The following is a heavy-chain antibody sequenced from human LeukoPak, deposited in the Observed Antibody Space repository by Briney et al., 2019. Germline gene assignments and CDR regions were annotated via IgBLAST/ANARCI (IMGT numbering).Heavy chain of an antibody. D-gene: IGHD2-2*02. J-gene: IGHJ6*02. V-gene: IGHV4-61*02. CDR1: GGSISSGSYY. CDR2: IYTSGST. CDR3: AREYPTSGGYCSSTSCYNYYYYGMDV. Sequence: PSETLSLTCTVSGGSISSGSYYWSWIRQPAGKGLEWIGRIYTSGSTNYNPSLKSRVTISVDTSKNQFSLKLSSVTAADTAVYYCAREYPTSGGYCSSTSCYNYYYYGMDVWGQGTTVTVSS.